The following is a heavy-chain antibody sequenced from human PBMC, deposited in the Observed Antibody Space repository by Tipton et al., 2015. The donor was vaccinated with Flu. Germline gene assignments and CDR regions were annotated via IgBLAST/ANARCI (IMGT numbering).Heavy chain of an antibody. CDR1: GDSIGSPYF. CDR2: IHRSGNT. Sequence: TLSLTCSVSGDSIGSPYFWGWIRQPPGKGLEWIGNIHRSGNTYRNPSLKSRVTMSVDSSKNQFSLRLSSVTAADTAVYYCARALNYWPEAIRRWFDPWGQGTLVTVSS. CDR3: ARALNYWPEAIRRWFDP. J-gene: IGHJ5*02. D-gene: IGHD1-7*01. V-gene: IGHV4-38-2*02.